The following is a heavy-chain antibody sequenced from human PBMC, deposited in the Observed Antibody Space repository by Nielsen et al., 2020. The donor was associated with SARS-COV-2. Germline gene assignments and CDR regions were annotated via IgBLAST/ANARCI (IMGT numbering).Heavy chain of an antibody. CDR3: ASWVRYYDSSGYYYDLHY. D-gene: IGHD3-22*01. J-gene: IGHJ4*02. Sequence: ASVKVSCKASGYTFTSYAMHRVRQAPGQRLEWMGWINAGNGNTKYSQKFQGRVTITRDTSASTAYMELSSLRSEDTAVYYCASWVRYYDSSGYYYDLHYWGQGTLVTVSS. CDR1: GYTFTSYA. CDR2: INAGNGNT. V-gene: IGHV1-3*01.